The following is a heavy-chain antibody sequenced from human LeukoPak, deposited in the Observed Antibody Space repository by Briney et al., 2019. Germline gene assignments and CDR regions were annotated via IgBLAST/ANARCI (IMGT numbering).Heavy chain of an antibody. Sequence: GGSLRLSCAVSGFTLGSYWMHWVRHAPGQGLAWVSRVNTDGSSTTYAESVKGRFTITKDNAKNTLYLQMNGLRAEDTAVYYCARELGVGVIGDAFDIWGQGTVVTVSS. CDR1: GFTLGSYW. V-gene: IGHV3-74*01. J-gene: IGHJ3*02. D-gene: IGHD3-22*01. CDR3: ARELGVGVIGDAFDI. CDR2: VNTDGSST.